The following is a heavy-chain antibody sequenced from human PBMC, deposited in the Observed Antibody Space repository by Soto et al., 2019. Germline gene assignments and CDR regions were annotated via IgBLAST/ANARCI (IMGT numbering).Heavy chain of an antibody. CDR2: IIPIPGTA. CDR3: ARSQGSSTSLEIYYYYYYGMDV. V-gene: IGHV1-69*01. CDR1: GGTFSSYA. D-gene: IGHD2-2*01. Sequence: QVQLVQSGAEVKKPGSSVKVSCKASGGTFSSYAISWVRQAPGQGLEWMGGIIPIPGTANYAQKFQGGVTITADASTSTAYMELSSLRSEDTAVYYCARSQGSSTSLEIYYYYYYGMDVWGQGSTVTVSS. J-gene: IGHJ6*02.